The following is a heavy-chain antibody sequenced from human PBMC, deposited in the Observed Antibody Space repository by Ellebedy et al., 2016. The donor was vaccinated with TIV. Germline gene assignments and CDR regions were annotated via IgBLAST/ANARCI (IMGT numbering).Heavy chain of an antibody. V-gene: IGHV3-7*01. D-gene: IGHD1-26*01. CDR1: GFTFSSYW. J-gene: IGHJ4*02. Sequence: GGSLRLXCVVSGFTFSSYWMSWVRQAPGKGLEWVANLKQDGSVIYYVDSVKGRFTISRDNAKNSLYLQMNSLRAEDTAVYYCVRDKIVGATIFDYWGQGTLVTVSS. CDR2: LKQDGSVI. CDR3: VRDKIVGATIFDY.